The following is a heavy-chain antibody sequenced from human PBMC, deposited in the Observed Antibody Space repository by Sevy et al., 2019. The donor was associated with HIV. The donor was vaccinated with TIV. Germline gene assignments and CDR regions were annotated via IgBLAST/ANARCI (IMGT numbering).Heavy chain of an antibody. Sequence: SENLSLTCAVYGGSFSGYYWSWIRQPPGKGLEWIGEINHSGSTNYNPSLKSRVTISVDTSKNQFSLKLSSVTAADTAVYYCAREGGSSFDYWGQGTLVTVSS. CDR3: AREGGSSFDY. D-gene: IGHD6-13*01. V-gene: IGHV4-34*01. CDR2: INHSGST. CDR1: GGSFSGYY. J-gene: IGHJ4*02.